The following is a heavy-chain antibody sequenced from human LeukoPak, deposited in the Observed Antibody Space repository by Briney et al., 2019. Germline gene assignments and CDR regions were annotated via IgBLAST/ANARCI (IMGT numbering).Heavy chain of an antibody. CDR3: ARAGIAAAGPFDY. Sequence: GGSLRLSCAASGFTFSSYSMNWVRQAPGKGLEWVSSISSSSSYIYYADSVKGRFTISRDNAKNSLYLQMNSPRAEDTAVYYCARAGIAAAGPFDYWGQGTLVTVSS. CDR2: ISSSSSYI. CDR1: GFTFSSYS. V-gene: IGHV3-21*01. J-gene: IGHJ4*02. D-gene: IGHD6-13*01.